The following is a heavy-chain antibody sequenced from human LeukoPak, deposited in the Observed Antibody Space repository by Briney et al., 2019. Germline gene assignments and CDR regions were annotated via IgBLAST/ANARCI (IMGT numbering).Heavy chain of an antibody. CDR3: VKGRDYYDSSGCDY. V-gene: IGHV3-23*01. D-gene: IGHD3-22*01. J-gene: IGHJ4*02. Sequence: GGSLRLSCAASGFTFSSYGMSWVRQAPGKGLEWVSAISGSGGSTYYADSVKGRFTISRDNSKNTLYLQMNSLRAEDTAVYYCVKGRDYYDSSGCDYWGQGTLVTVSS. CDR1: GFTFSSYG. CDR2: ISGSGGST.